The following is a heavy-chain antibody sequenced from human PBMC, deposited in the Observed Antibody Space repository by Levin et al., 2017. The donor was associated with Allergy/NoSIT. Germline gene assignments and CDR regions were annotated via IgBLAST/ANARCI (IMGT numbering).Heavy chain of an antibody. J-gene: IGHJ4*02. CDR1: GFTFSDYY. D-gene: IGHD2-21*02. CDR2: LSSSGTII. Sequence: SGGSLRLSCAASGFTFSDYYMTWIRRAPGKGLEWVSYLSSSGTIIYYADSVKGRFTISRDNAKNSLYLQMNSLRAADSAVYYCARVTRCGGDCYFLDYWGQGTLVTVSS. V-gene: IGHV3-11*01. CDR3: ARVTRCGGDCYFLDY.